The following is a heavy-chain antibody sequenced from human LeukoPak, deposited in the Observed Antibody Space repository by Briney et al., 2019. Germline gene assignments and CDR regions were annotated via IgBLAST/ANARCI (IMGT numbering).Heavy chain of an antibody. J-gene: IGHJ6*03. CDR1: GYTFTGYY. V-gene: IGHV1-2*02. CDR3: ARDRMVRNDYYYYMDV. D-gene: IGHD4/OR15-4a*01. Sequence: GASVKLSCKASGYTFTGYYMHWVRQAPGQGLEWMALINPNSGSTNYAQKFQGRVTMTRDTSISTAYMELSRLRSDDTAVYYCARDRMVRNDYYYYMDVWGKGTTVTVSS. CDR2: INPNSGST.